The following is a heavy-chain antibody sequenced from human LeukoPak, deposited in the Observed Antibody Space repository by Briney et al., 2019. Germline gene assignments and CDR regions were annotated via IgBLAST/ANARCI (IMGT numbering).Heavy chain of an antibody. J-gene: IGHJ6*02. Sequence: ASVTVSCLASVYTLTRYGMNWVRQAPGQGLEWVGWISAYNGNTNYAQKLQGRVTMTTDTSTSTAYMELRSLRSDDTAVYYCARQGHVPQHTSSYYGMDVWGQGTTVTVSS. D-gene: IGHD6-6*01. V-gene: IGHV1-18*01. CDR1: VYTLTRYG. CDR2: ISAYNGNT. CDR3: ARQGHVPQHTSSYYGMDV.